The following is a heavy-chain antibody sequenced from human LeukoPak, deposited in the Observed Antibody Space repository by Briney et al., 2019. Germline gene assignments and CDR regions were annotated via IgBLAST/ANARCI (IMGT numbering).Heavy chain of an antibody. Sequence: SETLSLTCTVSGDSISSYYWSWIRQPPGKGLEWIGYIYNSGSTNYSPSLKSRVTTSVDTSKNHMSLKLSSVTAADTAMYYCARSSMVNTATGWFDPWGQGTLVTVSS. V-gene: IGHV4-59*12. CDR1: GDSISSYY. J-gene: IGHJ5*02. CDR3: ARSSMVNTATGWFDP. D-gene: IGHD4/OR15-4a*01. CDR2: IYNSGST.